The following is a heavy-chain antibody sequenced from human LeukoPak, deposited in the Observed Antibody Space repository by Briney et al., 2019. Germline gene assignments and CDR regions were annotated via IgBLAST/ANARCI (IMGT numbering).Heavy chain of an antibody. V-gene: IGHV3-30*02. Sequence: GGSLRLSCAVSGFTFDSYGMHWVRQAPGKGLEWVAFIRYDGSNKYYADSLKGRFTISRDNSKNTLYLQMNSLRAEDTAVYFCAKDIVLYGGGSRGFDYWGQGTLVTVSS. D-gene: IGHD6-19*01. CDR2: IRYDGSNK. CDR1: GFTFDSYG. J-gene: IGHJ4*02. CDR3: AKDIVLYGGGSRGFDY.